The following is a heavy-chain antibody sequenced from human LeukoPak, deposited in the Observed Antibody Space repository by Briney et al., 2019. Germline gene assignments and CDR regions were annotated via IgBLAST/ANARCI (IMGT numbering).Heavy chain of an antibody. Sequence: GGSLTHSCAASGFTFSSYEMNWVRQAPGKGLEWVSYISSSGSTIYYADSAKGRFTISRDNAKNSLYLQMNSLRAEDTAVYYCARGYYDFWSGSGQPHWFDPWVRGTLVTVSS. V-gene: IGHV3-48*03. D-gene: IGHD3-3*01. J-gene: IGHJ5*02. CDR1: GFTFSSYE. CDR2: ISSSGSTI. CDR3: ARGYYDFWSGSGQPHWFDP.